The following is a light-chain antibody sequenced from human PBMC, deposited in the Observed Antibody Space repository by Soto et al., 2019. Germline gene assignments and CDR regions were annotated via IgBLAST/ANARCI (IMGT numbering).Light chain of an antibody. Sequence: EIVLKQSPGTLSLSPGERATLSCRTSQSVSSSYLAWYQQRPGQAPRLLIYGASSRATGIPDRFSGSGSGTDFTLTISRLEPEDFAVYYCQQYGNAPRWTFGQGTKVDIK. CDR2: GAS. J-gene: IGKJ1*01. V-gene: IGKV3-20*01. CDR1: QSVSSSY. CDR3: QQYGNAPRWT.